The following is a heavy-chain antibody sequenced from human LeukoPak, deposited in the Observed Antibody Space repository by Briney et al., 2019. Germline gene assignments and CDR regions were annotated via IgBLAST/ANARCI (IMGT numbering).Heavy chain of an antibody. CDR2: INHSGST. J-gene: IGHJ4*02. V-gene: IGHV4-34*01. D-gene: IGHD2-2*01. Sequence: SETLSLTCAVYGGSFSGYYWSWIRQPPGKGLEWIGEINHSGSTNYNPSLKSRVTISVDTSKDQFSLKLSSVTAADTAVYYCARRGRGPGFWIPAAPYYFDYWGQGTLVTVSS. CDR1: GGSFSGYY. CDR3: ARRGRGPGFWIPAAPYYFDY.